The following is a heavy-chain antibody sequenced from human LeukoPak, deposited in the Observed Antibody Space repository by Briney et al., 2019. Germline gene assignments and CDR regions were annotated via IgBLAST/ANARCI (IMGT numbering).Heavy chain of an antibody. CDR3: ARAPLAVGGYLAY. CDR2: INPNSGGT. D-gene: IGHD5-12*01. Sequence: ASVKVSCKASGYTFTGYYMHWVRQAPGQGLEWMGWINPNSGGTNYAQKFQGRVTMTRDTSISTAYMELSRLRSDDTAVYYCARAPLAVGGYLAYWGQGTLVTVSS. V-gene: IGHV1-2*02. J-gene: IGHJ4*02. CDR1: GYTFTGYY.